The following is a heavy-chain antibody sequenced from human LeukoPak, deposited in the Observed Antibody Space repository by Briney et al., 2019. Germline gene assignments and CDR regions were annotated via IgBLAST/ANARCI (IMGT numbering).Heavy chain of an antibody. CDR3: AGATGYYYYGMDV. Sequence: GGSLRLSCAASGFTFSSYGMHWVRQAPGKGLEWVAVIWYDGSNKYYADSVKGRFTISRDNSKNTLYLQMSSLRAEDTAVYYCAGATGYYYYGMDVWGQGTTVTVSS. D-gene: IGHD2-8*02. CDR2: IWYDGSNK. J-gene: IGHJ6*02. V-gene: IGHV3-33*01. CDR1: GFTFSSYG.